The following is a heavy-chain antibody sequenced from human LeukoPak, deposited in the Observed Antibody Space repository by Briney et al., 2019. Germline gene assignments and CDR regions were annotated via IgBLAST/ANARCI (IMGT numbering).Heavy chain of an antibody. J-gene: IGHJ4*02. CDR3: ARTYGDYRFDY. CDR2: IYYSGST. D-gene: IGHD4-17*01. Sequence: SETLSLTCTVSGGSITNYYWSWIRQPPGKGLEFIGYIYYSGSTSYNPSLKSRVTISVDTSRNQFSLKLSSVTAADTAVYYCARTYGDYRFDYWGQGTLVTVSS. V-gene: IGHV4-59*01. CDR1: GGSITNYY.